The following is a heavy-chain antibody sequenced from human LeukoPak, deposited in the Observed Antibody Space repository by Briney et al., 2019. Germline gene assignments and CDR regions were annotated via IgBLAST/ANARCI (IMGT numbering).Heavy chain of an antibody. V-gene: IGHV1-18*01. CDR2: ISVYNGNT. Sequence: ASVKVSCKASGYTFTSYGISWVRQAPGQGLEWMGWISVYNGNTNYAQKLQGRVTMTTDTSTSTAYMELRSLRFDDTAVYYCGRVPSSLYDFWSGYFIDYWGQGTLVTVSS. CDR1: GYTFTSYG. J-gene: IGHJ4*02. CDR3: GRVPSSLYDFWSGYFIDY. D-gene: IGHD3-3*01.